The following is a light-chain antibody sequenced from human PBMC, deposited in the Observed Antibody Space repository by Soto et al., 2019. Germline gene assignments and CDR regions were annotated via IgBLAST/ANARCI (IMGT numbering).Light chain of an antibody. Sequence: IVMTQSPLSLPVAPGEPASISCRSSQSLLHRNGYNYLDWYLQRPGQSPQLLIYLGSNRASGVPDRFSGSGSGTDFTLNISRVEAEDVGVYYCMQAVQTPPYTFGQGTKLEI. CDR2: LGS. CDR1: QSLLHRNGYNY. CDR3: MQAVQTPPYT. J-gene: IGKJ2*01. V-gene: IGKV2-28*01.